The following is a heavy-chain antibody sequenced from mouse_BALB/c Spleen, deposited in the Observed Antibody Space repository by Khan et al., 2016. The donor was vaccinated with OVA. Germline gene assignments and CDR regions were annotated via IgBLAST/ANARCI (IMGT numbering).Heavy chain of an antibody. D-gene: IGHD2-4*01. CDR2: IYPGDGNT. V-gene: IGHV1-87*01. CDR3: ARGGITTGYFDF. CDR1: GYTFTSYW. J-gene: IGHJ2*01. Sequence: VQLQESGAELARPGASVKLSCKASGYTFTSYWMQWVKQRPGQGLEWIGAIYPGDGNTRYTQKFKGKATLTADKSSSTAYMQLSSLASEDSAVYYCARGGITTGYFDFWGQGTTRTVSS.